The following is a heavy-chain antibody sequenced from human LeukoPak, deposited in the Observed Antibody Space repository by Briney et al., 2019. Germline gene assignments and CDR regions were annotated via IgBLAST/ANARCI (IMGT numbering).Heavy chain of an antibody. V-gene: IGHV4-4*07. CDR1: GVSINTYY. J-gene: IGHJ4*02. Sequence: SETLSLTCTVSGVSINTYYWSWFRQPVRKSLEWIGRIHSDGSTYDNPSLRSPVSMSIDTSKNQFSLTLTSVTAADTAVYFCARDVGLAYWGQGILVTVSS. CDR3: ARDVGLAY. CDR2: IHSDGST.